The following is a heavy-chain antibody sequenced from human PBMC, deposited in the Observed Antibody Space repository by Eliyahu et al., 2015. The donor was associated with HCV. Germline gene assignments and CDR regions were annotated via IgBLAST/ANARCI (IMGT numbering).Heavy chain of an antibody. D-gene: IGHD6-6*01. Sequence: QLQLQESGPGLVKPSETLSLTCTVSGGSISSSSYYWGWIRQPPGKGLEWIGGIYYSGSTYYNPSLKSRVTISVDTSKNQFSLKLSSVTAADTAVYYCARHHTAARRFDYWGQGTLVTVSS. CDR2: IYYSGST. CDR1: GGSISSSSYY. CDR3: ARHHTAARRFDY. J-gene: IGHJ4*02. V-gene: IGHV4-39*01.